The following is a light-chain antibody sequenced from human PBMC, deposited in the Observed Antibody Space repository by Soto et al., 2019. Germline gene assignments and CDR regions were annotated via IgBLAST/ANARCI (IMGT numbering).Light chain of an antibody. CDR3: QQYYSTPHT. CDR1: QSVLYSSNNKNY. Sequence: DIVMTQSPDSLAVSLGERATINCKSSQSVLYSSNNKNYLAWYQQKPGQPPKLLIYWASTLESGVPDRFSGSGSGTDFILTISSLQAEDVAVYYCQQYYSTPHTFGQGTKLEIK. J-gene: IGKJ2*01. CDR2: WAS. V-gene: IGKV4-1*01.